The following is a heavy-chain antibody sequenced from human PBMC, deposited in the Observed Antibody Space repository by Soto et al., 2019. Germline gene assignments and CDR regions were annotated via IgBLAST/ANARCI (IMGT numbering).Heavy chain of an antibody. D-gene: IGHD2-8*01. J-gene: IGHJ4*02. Sequence: PSETLSLTCTVSGGSISSGDYYFICIRQPPWNGLEWIGYIYYSGSTYYNPSLKSRVTISVDTSKNQFSLKLSSVTAADTAVYYCARVRGVTIYYFDYWGQGTLVTVSS. CDR2: IYYSGST. CDR3: ARVRGVTIYYFDY. V-gene: IGHV4-30-4*01. CDR1: GGSISSGDYY.